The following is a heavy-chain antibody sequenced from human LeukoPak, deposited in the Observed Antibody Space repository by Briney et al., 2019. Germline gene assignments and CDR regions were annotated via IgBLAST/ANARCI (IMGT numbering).Heavy chain of an antibody. V-gene: IGHV4-39*07. CDR1: GGSISSSSYY. J-gene: IGHJ4*02. D-gene: IGHD6-13*01. CDR3: ARPDIAAAGTGFDY. Sequence: SETLSLTCTVSGGSISSSSYYWDWIRQPPGKGLEWIGEINHSGSTNYNPSLKSRVTISVDTSKNQFSLKLSSVTAADTAVYYCARPDIAAAGTGFDYWGQGTLVTVSS. CDR2: INHSGST.